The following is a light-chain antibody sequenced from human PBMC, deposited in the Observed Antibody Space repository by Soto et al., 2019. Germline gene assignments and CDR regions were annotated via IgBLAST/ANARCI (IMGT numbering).Light chain of an antibody. CDR3: QQYYSYPPT. V-gene: IGKV1-8*01. Sequence: AIRMTQSPSSFSASTGDRVTITCRESQGFSSYLAWYQQKPGKAPKLLIYAASTLQSGVPSRFSGSGSGTDFTLTISCLQSEDFATYYCQQYYSYPPTFGLGTKLEIK. CDR2: AAS. CDR1: QGFSSY. J-gene: IGKJ2*01.